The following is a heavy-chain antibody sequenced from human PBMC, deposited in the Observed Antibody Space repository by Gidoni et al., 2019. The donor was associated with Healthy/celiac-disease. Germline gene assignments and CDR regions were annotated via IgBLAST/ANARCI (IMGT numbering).Heavy chain of an antibody. V-gene: IGHV4-59*08. CDR2: IYYSGST. CDR1: GGSISSYY. D-gene: IGHD3-16*01. J-gene: IGHJ4*02. Sequence: QVQLQEPGPGRVTPSETLSLTCTVSGGSISSYYWSWIRQPPGKGLEWIGYIYYSGSTNYNPSLKSRVTISVDTSKNQFSLKLSSVTAADTAVYYCARLKLGDAYGGFDYWGQGTLVTVSS. CDR3: ARLKLGDAYGGFDY.